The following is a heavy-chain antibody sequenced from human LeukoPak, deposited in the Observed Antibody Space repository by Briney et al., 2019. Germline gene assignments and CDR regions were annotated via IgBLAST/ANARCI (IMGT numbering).Heavy chain of an antibody. D-gene: IGHD3-3*01. Sequence: SETLSLTCAVYGGSFSGYYWSWIRQPPGKGLEWIGEINHSGSTNYNPSLKSRVTISVDTSKNQFSLKLSSVTAADTAVHYCARGRFLEWLRPFDYWGQGTLVTVSS. CDR2: INHSGST. CDR1: GGSFSGYY. V-gene: IGHV4-34*01. CDR3: ARGRFLEWLRPFDY. J-gene: IGHJ4*02.